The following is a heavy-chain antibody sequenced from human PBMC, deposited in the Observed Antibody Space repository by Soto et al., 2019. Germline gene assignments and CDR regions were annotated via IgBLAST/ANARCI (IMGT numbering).Heavy chain of an antibody. V-gene: IGHV3-48*03. CDR3: ARWHYYESSDYPA. CDR2: ISSSGSTI. Sequence: LRLSCAASGFTFSSYEMNWVRQAPGKGLEWVSYISSSGSTIYYADSVECRFTISRDNAKNSLYLQMNSLRAEDTAVYYCARWHYYESSDYPALVQGTLDTVSS. J-gene: IGHJ5*02. D-gene: IGHD3-22*01. CDR1: GFTFSSYE.